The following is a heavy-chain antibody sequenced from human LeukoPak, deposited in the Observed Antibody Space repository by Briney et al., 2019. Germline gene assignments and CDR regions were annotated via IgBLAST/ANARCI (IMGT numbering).Heavy chain of an antibody. V-gene: IGHV3-15*01. CDR2: VKSKTDGGTT. CDR1: GFTFNNAW. D-gene: IGHD1-26*01. CDR3: TSDPRIGRYFDY. J-gene: IGHJ4*02. Sequence: PGGSLRLSCAASGFTFNNAWMNWVRQVPGKGLEWVGRVKSKTDGGTTDYAAPVQGRFTISRDDSEDTLYLQMNSLKTEDTAVYCCTSDPRIGRYFDYWGQGTLVTVSS.